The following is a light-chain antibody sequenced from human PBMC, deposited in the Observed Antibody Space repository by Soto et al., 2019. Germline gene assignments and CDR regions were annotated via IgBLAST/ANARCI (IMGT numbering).Light chain of an antibody. CDR2: AVS. Sequence: QSALTQPASVSGSPGQSITISCTGTSSDVGDYNYVSWYQQYPGKAPKLIIYAVSDRPSGVSNRFSGSKSGNTASLTISGLQAEDEAAYYCGSYTRNSSLGVFGGGTKLTVL. CDR3: GSYTRNSSLGV. J-gene: IGLJ2*01. CDR1: SSDVGDYNY. V-gene: IGLV2-14*01.